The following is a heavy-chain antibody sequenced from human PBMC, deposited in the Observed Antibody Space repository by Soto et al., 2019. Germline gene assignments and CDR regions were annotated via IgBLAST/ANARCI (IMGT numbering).Heavy chain of an antibody. D-gene: IGHD1-1*01. CDR2: IKSKTDGGTT. CDR1: GFTFSNAW. Sequence: GGSLRLSCAASGFTFSNAWMSWVRQAPGKGLEWVGRIKSKTDGGTTDYAAPVKVRFTISRDDSKNTLYLQMNSLKTEDTAVYYCTPSRSKPWNDVLLGRTYYYYYMDVWGKGTTVTVSS. CDR3: TPSRSKPWNDVLLGRTYYYYYMDV. J-gene: IGHJ6*03. V-gene: IGHV3-15*01.